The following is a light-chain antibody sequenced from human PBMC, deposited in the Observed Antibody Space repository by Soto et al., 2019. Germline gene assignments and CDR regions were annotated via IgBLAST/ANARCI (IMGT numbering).Light chain of an antibody. CDR2: GAS. J-gene: IGKJ5*01. Sequence: IVTTHSPATLSVSPGERATLSCRASQSVSSNLAWYQQKPGQAPRLLIYGASTRATGIPARFSGSGSGTEFTLTISSLQSEDFAVYYCQQYNNWPTTFGQGTRLEIK. CDR1: QSVSSN. CDR3: QQYNNWPTT. V-gene: IGKV3-15*01.